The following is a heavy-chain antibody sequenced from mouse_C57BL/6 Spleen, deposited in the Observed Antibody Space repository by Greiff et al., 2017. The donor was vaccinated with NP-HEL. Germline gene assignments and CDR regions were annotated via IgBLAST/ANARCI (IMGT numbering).Heavy chain of an antibody. CDR1: GYAFSSSW. V-gene: IGHV1-82*01. Sequence: VQLQQSGPELVKPGASVKISCKASGYAFSSSWMNWVKQRPGKGLEWIGRIYPGDGDTNYNGKFKGKATLTADKSSSTAYMQLSSLTSEDSAVYFCARNYGSSYVRAMDYLGQGTSVTVSS. CDR2: IYPGDGDT. D-gene: IGHD1-1*01. J-gene: IGHJ4*01. CDR3: ARNYGSSYVRAMDY.